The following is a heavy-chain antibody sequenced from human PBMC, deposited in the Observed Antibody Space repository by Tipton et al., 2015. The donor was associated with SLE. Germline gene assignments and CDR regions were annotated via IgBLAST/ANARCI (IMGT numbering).Heavy chain of an antibody. V-gene: IGHV4-4*09. J-gene: IGHJ3*01. CDR1: GGSISSYY. CDR3: ARRTGLSAGAFDV. D-gene: IGHD2/OR15-2a*01. Sequence: TLSLTCTVSGGSISSYYWSWIRQPPGKGLEWIGYIYTSGSTNYNPSLKSRVTISVDTSKNQFSLKLSSVTAADTAVYYCARRTGLSAGAFDVWGQGTMVTVSS. CDR2: IYTSGST.